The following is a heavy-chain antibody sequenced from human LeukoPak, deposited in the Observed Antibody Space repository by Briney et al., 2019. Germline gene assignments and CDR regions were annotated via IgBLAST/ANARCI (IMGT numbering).Heavy chain of an antibody. CDR2: INHGGSI. V-gene: IGHV4-34*01. CDR3: ARDHATSSSWYGHAY. D-gene: IGHD6-13*01. Sequence: SETLSLTCAIYGGSFSDYYWSWIRQSPGKGLEWIGEINHGGSINHNPSLKSRVSMSVDTSKNQFSLKLSSVTAADTAVYYCARDHATSSSWYGHAYWGQGTLVTVSS. CDR1: GGSFSDYY. J-gene: IGHJ4*02.